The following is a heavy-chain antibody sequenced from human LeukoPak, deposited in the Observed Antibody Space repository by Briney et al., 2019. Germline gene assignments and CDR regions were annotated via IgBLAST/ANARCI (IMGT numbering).Heavy chain of an antibody. CDR3: ARASHKDGYGDYVYSDYYYGMDV. D-gene: IGHD4-17*01. V-gene: IGHV1-3*01. J-gene: IGHJ6*02. Sequence: ASVKVSCKASGYTFASYAMHWVRQAPGQRLEWMGWINAGNGNTKYSQKFQGRVTITRDTSASTAYMELSSLRSEDTAVYYCARASHKDGYGDYVYSDYYYGMDVWGQGTTVTVSS. CDR2: INAGNGNT. CDR1: GYTFASYA.